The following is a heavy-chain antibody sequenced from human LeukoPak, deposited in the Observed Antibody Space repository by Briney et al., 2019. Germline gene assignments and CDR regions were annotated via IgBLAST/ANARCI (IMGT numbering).Heavy chain of an antibody. Sequence: GGSLRLSCAASGFTFSGSAMHWVRQASGKGLEWVGRIRSKANSYATAYAASVKGRFTISRDDSKNTAYLQMNSLKTEDTAVYYCTSRHRLGHYYMDVWGKGTTVTVSS. CDR2: IRSKANSYAT. V-gene: IGHV3-73*01. J-gene: IGHJ6*03. D-gene: IGHD6-19*01. CDR1: GFTFSGSA. CDR3: TSRHRLGHYYMDV.